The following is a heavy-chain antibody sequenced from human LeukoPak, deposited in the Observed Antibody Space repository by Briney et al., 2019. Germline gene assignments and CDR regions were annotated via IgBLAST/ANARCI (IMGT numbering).Heavy chain of an antibody. CDR2: ITGSGSDT. V-gene: IGHV3-23*01. Sequence: GGSLRLSCAASGFTFWTYGMSWVRQAPGKGLEWVSTITGSGSDTYFAASVKGRFTISRDNSKNTLYLHMNSLRAEDTAVYYCAKDPIVVVVAATIGWFDPWGQGTLVTVSS. CDR3: AKDPIVVVVAATIGWFDP. J-gene: IGHJ5*02. CDR1: GFTFWTYG. D-gene: IGHD2-15*01.